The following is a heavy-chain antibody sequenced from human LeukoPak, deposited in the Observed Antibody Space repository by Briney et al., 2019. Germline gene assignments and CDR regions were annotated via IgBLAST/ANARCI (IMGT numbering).Heavy chain of an antibody. V-gene: IGHV3-21*01. CDR1: GFTFSSYS. D-gene: IGHD2-15*01. CDR2: ISSSSSYI. J-gene: IGHJ5*02. Sequence: GGSLRLSCAASGFTFSSYSMNWVRQAPGKGLEWVSSISSSSSYIYYADSVKGRFTISRDNAKNSLYLQMNSLRAEDTAVYYCAREAVVAAATVWFDPWGQGTLVTVSS. CDR3: AREAVVAAATVWFDP.